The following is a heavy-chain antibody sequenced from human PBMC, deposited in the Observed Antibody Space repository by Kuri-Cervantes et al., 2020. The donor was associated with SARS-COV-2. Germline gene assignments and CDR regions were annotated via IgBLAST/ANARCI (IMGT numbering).Heavy chain of an antibody. CDR3: AREVTIFGAVSRGFDP. J-gene: IGHJ5*02. D-gene: IGHD3-3*01. CDR2: ISGGGDRT. Sequence: GESLKISCVGTGFSFSNYHMSWVRQAPGKGLERVSSISGGGDRTYYADSVKGRFTISRDNAKNSLYLQMNSLRAEDTAVYYCAREVTIFGAVSRGFDPWGQGTLVTVSS. CDR1: GFSFSNYH. V-gene: IGHV3-23*01.